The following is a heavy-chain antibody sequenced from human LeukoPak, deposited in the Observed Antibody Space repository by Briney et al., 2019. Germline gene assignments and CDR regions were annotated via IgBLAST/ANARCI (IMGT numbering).Heavy chain of an antibody. CDR1: GFTFSSYS. Sequence: GGSLRLSCAASGFTFSSYSMNWVRQAPGKGLEWVSSISSSSSYIYYADSVKGRFTISRDNAKNSLYLQMNSLRAEDTAVYYCARDGGGSHLFDYWGQGTLVTVSS. J-gene: IGHJ4*02. D-gene: IGHD3-16*01. V-gene: IGHV3-21*01. CDR2: ISSSSSYI. CDR3: ARDGGGSHLFDY.